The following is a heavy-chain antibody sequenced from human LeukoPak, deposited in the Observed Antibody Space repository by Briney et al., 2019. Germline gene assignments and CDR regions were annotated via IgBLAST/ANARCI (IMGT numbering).Heavy chain of an antibody. V-gene: IGHV1-18*01. CDR2: INAYNGVT. CDR3: ARDRVADGSWSQFDY. Sequence: ASVTVSCKASGYSFTTYAISWLRQAPGQGLEWMGWINAYNGVTNYPQKFQGRVTMSTDTSTTTAYMELRSLISDDTAVYYCARDRVADGSWSQFDYWGQGALVTVSS. CDR1: GYSFTTYA. D-gene: IGHD6-13*01. J-gene: IGHJ4*02.